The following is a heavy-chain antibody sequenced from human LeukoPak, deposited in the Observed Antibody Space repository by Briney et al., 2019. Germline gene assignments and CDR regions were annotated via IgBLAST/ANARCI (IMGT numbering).Heavy chain of an antibody. Sequence: GRSLRLSCAASGFTFSSYAMHWVRQAPGKGLEWVAVISYDGSNKYYADSVKGRFTISRDSSKNTLYLQMNSLRAEDTAVYYCARDRRQWLVLLYFQHWGQGTLVTVSS. V-gene: IGHV3-30*04. CDR1: GFTFSSYA. CDR2: ISYDGSNK. CDR3: ARDRRQWLVLLYFQH. J-gene: IGHJ1*01. D-gene: IGHD6-19*01.